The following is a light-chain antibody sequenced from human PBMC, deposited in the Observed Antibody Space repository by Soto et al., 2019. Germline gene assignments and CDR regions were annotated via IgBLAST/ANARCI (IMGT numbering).Light chain of an antibody. CDR2: SNN. V-gene: IGLV1-44*01. CDR1: SSNIGSNT. CDR3: AAWDDSLNGVV. J-gene: IGLJ2*01. Sequence: QSVLTQPPSASGTPGQRVTISCSGSSSNIGSNTVNSYQQLPGTAPQLLIYSNNQRPSGVPDRFSGYKSGTSASLAISGLQSEDEADYYCAAWDDSLNGVVFGGGTKLTVL.